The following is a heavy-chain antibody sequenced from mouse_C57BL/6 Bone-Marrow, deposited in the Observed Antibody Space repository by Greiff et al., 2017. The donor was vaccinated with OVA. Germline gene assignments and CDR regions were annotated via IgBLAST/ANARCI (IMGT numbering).Heavy chain of an antibody. CDR2: INYDGSST. J-gene: IGHJ4*01. CDR1: GFTFSDYY. CDR3: AREDGYAMDY. V-gene: IGHV5-16*01. Sequence: EVKVVESEGGLVQPGSSMKLSCTASGFTFSDYYMAWVRQVPEKGLEWVANINYDGSSTYYLDSLKSRFIISRDNAKNILYLQMSSLKSEDTATYYCAREDGYAMDYWGQGTSVTVSS.